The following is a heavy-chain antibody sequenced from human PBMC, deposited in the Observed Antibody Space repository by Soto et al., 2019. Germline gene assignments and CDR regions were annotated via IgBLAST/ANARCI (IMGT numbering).Heavy chain of an antibody. CDR3: ARVPTTTVTYYFAY. J-gene: IGHJ4*02. CDR2: ISYDGSNK. V-gene: IGHV3-30-3*01. Sequence: QVQLVESGGGVVQPGRSLRLSCAASGFTFSSYAMHWVRQAPGKGLEWVAVISYDGSNKYYADSVKGRFTISRDNSKNTLYLQMNSLRAEDTAVYYCARVPTTTVTYYFAYWGQGTLVTVSS. CDR1: GFTFSSYA. D-gene: IGHD4-17*01.